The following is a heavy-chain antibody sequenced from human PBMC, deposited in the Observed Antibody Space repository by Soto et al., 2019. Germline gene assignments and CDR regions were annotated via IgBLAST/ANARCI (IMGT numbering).Heavy chain of an antibody. CDR1: GGSFSGYH. D-gene: IGHD3-10*01. V-gene: IGHV4-34*01. Sequence: SETLPLTCAVYGGSFSGYHWSWIRQPPGKGLEWIGEINHSGGTNYNPSLKSRVTISVDTSKNQFSLNLYSVTAADTAVYYCARRGSGSYRYYYGLDVWGQGTTVTVSS. CDR3: ARRGSGSYRYYYGLDV. J-gene: IGHJ6*02. CDR2: INHSGGT.